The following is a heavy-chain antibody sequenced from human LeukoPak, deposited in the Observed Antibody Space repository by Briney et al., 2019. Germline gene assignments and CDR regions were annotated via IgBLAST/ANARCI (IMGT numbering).Heavy chain of an antibody. CDR1: GDSVSSNNGA. CDR2: TYYRSKWYD. Sequence: SQTLSLTCGISGDSVSSNNGAWNWIRQSPSRGLEWLGRTYYRSKWYDDYAGSLQGRITISPDTSKNQFSLHLYSVTPEDTAVYYRARDVGNRGWYTFDYWGQGNPVNVSS. CDR3: ARDVGNRGWYTFDY. J-gene: IGHJ4*02. D-gene: IGHD6-19*01. V-gene: IGHV6-1*01.